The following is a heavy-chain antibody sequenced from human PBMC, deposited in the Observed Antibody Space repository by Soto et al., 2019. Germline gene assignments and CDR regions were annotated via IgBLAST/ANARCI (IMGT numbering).Heavy chain of an antibody. CDR1: GFTFSSYW. V-gene: IGHV3-7*01. CDR3: ARGTLWNGYQFFDY. Sequence: VSLRLSCAGSGFTFSSYWMSWVRQAPGKGLEWVANIKQDGSEKYYVDSVRGRFTISRDNAKNSLYLQMSGLRAEDTAVFYCARGTLWNGYQFFDYWGQGTLVTVSS. D-gene: IGHD3-3*01. J-gene: IGHJ4*02. CDR2: IKQDGSEK.